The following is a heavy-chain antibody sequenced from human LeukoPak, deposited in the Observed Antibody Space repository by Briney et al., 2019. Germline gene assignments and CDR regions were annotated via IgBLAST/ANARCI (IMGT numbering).Heavy chain of an antibody. CDR1: GFTFSSYA. CDR2: MSYDGSNK. Sequence: PGGSLRLSCAVSGFTFSSYAMHWVRQAPGKGLEWVAVMSYDGSNKYYADSVKGRFTISRDNSKNTLYVQMNSLRAEDTAVYYCARGGLRYFDWLSPDYWGQGTLVTVSS. D-gene: IGHD3-9*01. J-gene: IGHJ4*02. V-gene: IGHV3-30*04. CDR3: ARGGLRYFDWLSPDY.